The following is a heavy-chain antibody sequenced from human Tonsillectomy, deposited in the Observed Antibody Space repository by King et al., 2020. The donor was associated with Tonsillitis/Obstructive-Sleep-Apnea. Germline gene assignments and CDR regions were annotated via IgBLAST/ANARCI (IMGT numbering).Heavy chain of an antibody. J-gene: IGHJ4*02. CDR2: IDPSDSYI. CDR1: GYSFTDYW. V-gene: IGHV5-10-1*03. CDR3: ARHRGSGNYYGGSFDY. D-gene: IGHD1-26*01. Sequence: VQLVESGAEVKKPGESLRISCTGSGYSFTDYWISWVRQMPGKGLEWMGRIDPSDSYINYSPSFQGHVTISADKSISTAYLQWSSLKASDTAIYYCARHRGSGNYYGGSFDYWGQGTLVTVSP.